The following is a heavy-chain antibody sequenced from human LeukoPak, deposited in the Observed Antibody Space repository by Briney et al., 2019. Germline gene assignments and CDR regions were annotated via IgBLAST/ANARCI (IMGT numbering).Heavy chain of an antibody. Sequence: SETLSLTCTVSGGSISSSSYYWGWIRQPPGKGLEWIGSIYYSGSTYYNPSLKSRVTISVDTSKNQFSLKLSSVTAADTAVYYCASSYGPIFTIDCWGQGTLVTVSS. D-gene: IGHD5-18*01. CDR1: GGSISSSSYY. J-gene: IGHJ4*02. CDR3: ASSYGPIFTIDC. CDR2: IYYSGST. V-gene: IGHV4-39*01.